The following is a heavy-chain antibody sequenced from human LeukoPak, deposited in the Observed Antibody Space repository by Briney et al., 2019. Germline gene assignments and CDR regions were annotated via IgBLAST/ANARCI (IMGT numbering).Heavy chain of an antibody. Sequence: GGSLRLSCAASGFTFSSYAMSRVRQAPGKGLEWVSAISGSGGSTYYADSAKGRFTISRDNSKNTLYLQMNSLRAEDTAVYYCAKFGPWELRNDYWGQGTLVTASS. D-gene: IGHD1-26*01. V-gene: IGHV3-23*01. CDR3: AKFGPWELRNDY. CDR2: ISGSGGST. J-gene: IGHJ4*02. CDR1: GFTFSSYA.